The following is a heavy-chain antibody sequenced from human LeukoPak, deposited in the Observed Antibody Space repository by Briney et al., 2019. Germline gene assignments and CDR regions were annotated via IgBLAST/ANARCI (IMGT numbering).Heavy chain of an antibody. CDR1: GGSISSSPYF. Sequence: SETLSLTCTVSGGSISSSPYFWVWIRQLPGKGLEWIASVYHSGSTYYNPSLKGRVSISVDTPKNQFSLQLSSVTAADTAVYYCARRNYYTSGSPYWGQGILVTVSS. CDR2: VYHSGST. J-gene: IGHJ4*02. CDR3: ARRNYYTSGSPY. V-gene: IGHV4-39*01. D-gene: IGHD3-10*01.